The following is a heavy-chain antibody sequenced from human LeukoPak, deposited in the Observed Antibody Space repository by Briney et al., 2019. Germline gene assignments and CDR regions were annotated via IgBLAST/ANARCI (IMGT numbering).Heavy chain of an antibody. J-gene: IGHJ5*02. Sequence: KPSETLSLTCSVSGGSITTYYWAWIRQSPEKGLEWIGYSYHSGYANYNPSFKSCVTISVDTSKNQFSLNLNSVTPADTALYFCAGQNVGVVTTWGQGTHVIVSS. CDR3: AGQNVGVVTT. CDR2: SYHSGYA. CDR1: GGSITTYY. D-gene: IGHD2-21*02. V-gene: IGHV4-59*01.